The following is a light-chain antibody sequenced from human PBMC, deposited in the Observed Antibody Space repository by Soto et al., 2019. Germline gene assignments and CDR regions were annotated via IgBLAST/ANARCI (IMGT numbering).Light chain of an antibody. CDR3: QHYGRSPTWT. CDR2: AAS. Sequence: EIVLTQSPGTLSLSPGERATLSCRASQTVSSSYLAWYQQKPGQAPRLLIYAASSRATGIPDRFSGSGSGTDCTLTISRLEPEDFAVYYCQHYGRSPTWTFGQGTKVEIK. CDR1: QTVSSSY. V-gene: IGKV3-20*01. J-gene: IGKJ1*01.